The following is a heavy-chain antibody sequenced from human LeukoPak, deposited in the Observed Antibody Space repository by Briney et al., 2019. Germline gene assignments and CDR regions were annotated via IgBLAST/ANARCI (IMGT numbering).Heavy chain of an antibody. D-gene: IGHD2-15*01. CDR2: INPNSGGT. CDR3: ARSLGGSCWFDP. Sequence: GASVKVSCKASGYTFTSYGISWVRQAPGQGLEWMGWINPNSGGTNYAQKFQGRVTMTRDTSISTAYMELSRLRSDDTAVYYCARSLGGSCWFDPWGQGTLVTVSS. V-gene: IGHV1-2*02. J-gene: IGHJ5*02. CDR1: GYTFTSYG.